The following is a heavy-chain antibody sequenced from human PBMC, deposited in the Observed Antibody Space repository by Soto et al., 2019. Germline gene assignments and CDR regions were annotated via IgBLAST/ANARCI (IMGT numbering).Heavy chain of an antibody. J-gene: IGHJ6*03. CDR1: GFTFSSYG. D-gene: IGHD2-21*01. CDR2: ISYDGSNK. V-gene: IGHV3-30*18. CDR3: AKELDSDYYYMDV. Sequence: SGGSLRLSCAASGFTFSSYGMHWVRQAPGKGLEWVAVISYDGSNKYYADSVKGRFTISRDNSKNTLYLQMNSLRAEDTAVYYCAKELDSDYYYMDVWGKGTTVTVSS.